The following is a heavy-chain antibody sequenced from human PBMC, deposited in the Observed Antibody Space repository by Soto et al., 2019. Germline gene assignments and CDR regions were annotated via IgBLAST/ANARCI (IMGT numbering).Heavy chain of an antibody. Sequence: PGGSLRLSCAASGFTFSSYAMSWVHQAPGKGLEWVSAISGSGGSTYYADSVKGRFTISRDNSKNTLYLQMNSLRAEDTAVYYCAKTPRECSGGSCYPDAFDIWGQGTTVTVS. V-gene: IGHV3-23*01. CDR1: GFTFSSYA. D-gene: IGHD2-15*01. CDR3: AKTPRECSGGSCYPDAFDI. CDR2: ISGSGGST. J-gene: IGHJ3*02.